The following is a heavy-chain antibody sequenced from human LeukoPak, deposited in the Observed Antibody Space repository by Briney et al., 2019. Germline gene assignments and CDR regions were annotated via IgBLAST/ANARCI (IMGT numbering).Heavy chain of an antibody. Sequence: PSETLSLTCTVSGGSISSYYWSWIRQPPGKGLEWIGYIYYSGSTNYNPSLKSRVTISVDTSKNQFSPKLSSVTAADTAVYYCARSISGSRLFFDYWGQGTLVTVSS. CDR1: GGSISSYY. CDR2: IYYSGST. CDR3: ARSISGSRLFFDY. V-gene: IGHV4-59*08. D-gene: IGHD1-26*01. J-gene: IGHJ4*02.